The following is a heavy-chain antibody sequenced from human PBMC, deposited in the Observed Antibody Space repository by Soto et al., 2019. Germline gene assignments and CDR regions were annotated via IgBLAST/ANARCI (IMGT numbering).Heavy chain of an antibody. V-gene: IGHV3-23*01. CDR1: GFTFSSYA. CDR3: AKDLYYDILTGPLGAVDDAFGI. D-gene: IGHD3-9*01. CDR2: ISGSGGST. Sequence: GGSLRLSCAASGFTFSSYAMSWVRQAPGKGLEWVSAISGSGGSTYYADSVKGRFTISRDNSKNTLYLQMNSLRAEDTAVYYCAKDLYYDILTGPLGAVDDAFGIWGQGTMVTVS. J-gene: IGHJ3*02.